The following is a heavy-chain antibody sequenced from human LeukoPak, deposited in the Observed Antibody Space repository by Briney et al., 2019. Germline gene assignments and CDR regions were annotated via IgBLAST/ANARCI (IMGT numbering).Heavy chain of an antibody. J-gene: IGHJ6*02. CDR1: GGTFSSYA. CDR3: ARRGRHTVRGVITQYYYYYYGMDV. V-gene: IGHV1-69*05. CDR2: IIPIFGTA. Sequence: SVKVSCKASGGTFSSYAISWVRQAPGQGLEWMGGIIPIFGTANYAQKFQGRVTMTTDTSTSTAYMELRSLRSDDTAVYYCARRGRHTVRGVITQYYYYYYGMDVWGQGTTVTVSS. D-gene: IGHD3-10*01.